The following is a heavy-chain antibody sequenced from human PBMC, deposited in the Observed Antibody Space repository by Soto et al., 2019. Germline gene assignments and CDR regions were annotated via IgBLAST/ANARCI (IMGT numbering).Heavy chain of an antibody. J-gene: IGHJ6*02. D-gene: IGHD5-18*01. Sequence: QVQLVQSGAEVKKPGSSVKVSCKASGGTFSSYAISLVRQAPGQGLEWMGGIIPIFGTANYAQKFQGRVTITADESTSTAYMELSSLRSEDTAVYYCARDLEQRRGYSYGSSDYYGMDVWGQGTTVTVSS. CDR2: IIPIFGTA. CDR1: GGTFSSYA. V-gene: IGHV1-69*01. CDR3: ARDLEQRRGYSYGSSDYYGMDV.